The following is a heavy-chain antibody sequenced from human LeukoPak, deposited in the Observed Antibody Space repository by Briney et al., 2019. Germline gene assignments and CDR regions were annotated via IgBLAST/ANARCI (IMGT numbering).Heavy chain of an antibody. CDR2: IRSKANNYAP. CDR3: SSLRSDWAASTFDY. CDR1: GFIFSDSA. Sequence: GGSLRLSCAASGFIFSDSAMHWVRQAPGKGLEWVGRIRSKANNYAPAYAASVKGRFTISRDDSKNTAYLQMNSLKTEDTAVYYCSSLRSDWAASTFDYWGQGTLVTVSS. V-gene: IGHV3-73*01. D-gene: IGHD5-12*01. J-gene: IGHJ4*02.